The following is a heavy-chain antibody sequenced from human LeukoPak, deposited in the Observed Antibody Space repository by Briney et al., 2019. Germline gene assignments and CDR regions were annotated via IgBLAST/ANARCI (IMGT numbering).Heavy chain of an antibody. CDR1: GFTFSSYD. V-gene: IGHV3-13*04. J-gene: IGHJ4*02. CDR3: ARGDLSDTAMASFHY. Sequence: GGSLRLSCAASGFTFSSYDMHWVRQATGKGLEWVSAIGTAGDTYYPGSVKGRFTISRENAKNSLYLQMNSLRAGDTAVYYCARGDLSDTAMASFHYWGQGTLVTVSS. D-gene: IGHD5-18*01. CDR2: IGTAGDT.